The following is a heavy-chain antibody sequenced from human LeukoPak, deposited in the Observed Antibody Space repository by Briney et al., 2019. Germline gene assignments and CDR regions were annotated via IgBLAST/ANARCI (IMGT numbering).Heavy chain of an antibody. CDR1: GYTFTSYY. V-gene: IGHV1-46*01. CDR2: INPSGGST. J-gene: IGHJ4*02. D-gene: IGHD2-2*01. CDR3: ARGRSLLGVPAANIPFDY. Sequence: ASVKVSCKASGYTFTSYYMHWVRQAPGQGLEWMGLINPSGGSTSYAQKFQGRVTMTRDTSTSTVYMELSSLRSEDTAVYYCARGRSLLGVPAANIPFDYWGQGTLVTVSS.